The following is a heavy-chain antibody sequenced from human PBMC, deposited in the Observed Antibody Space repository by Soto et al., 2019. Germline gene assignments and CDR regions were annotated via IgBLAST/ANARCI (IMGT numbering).Heavy chain of an antibody. J-gene: IGHJ3*02. CDR1: GGSIVSGGYC. CDR3: ARFSPRDAFDI. CDR2: IYYSGST. V-gene: IGHV4-31*03. Sequence: SETLSLTCTVSGGSIVSGGYCCVWIRQHPWKGLEWIGYIYYSGSTYYNPSLKSRVTISVDTSKNQFSLKLSSVTAADTAVYYCARFSPRDAFDIWGQGTMVTVSS.